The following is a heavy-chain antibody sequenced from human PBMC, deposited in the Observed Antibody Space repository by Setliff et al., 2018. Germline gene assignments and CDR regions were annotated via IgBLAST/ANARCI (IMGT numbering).Heavy chain of an antibody. V-gene: IGHV4-34*01. J-gene: IGHJ4*02. Sequence: SETLSLTCAVYGGSFSTYYWIWIRQPPGKGLEWIGSIYYSGSTYYNPSLKSRVTMSVDTSKNQFSLKVDSVTAADTAMYYCASISGYETLDYWGQGTLVTVSS. CDR2: IYYSGST. CDR3: ASISGYETLDY. D-gene: IGHD5-12*01. CDR1: GGSFSTYY.